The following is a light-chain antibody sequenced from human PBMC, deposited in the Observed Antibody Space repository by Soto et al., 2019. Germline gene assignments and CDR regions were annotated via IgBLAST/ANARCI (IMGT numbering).Light chain of an antibody. V-gene: IGKV1-6*01. Sequence: AIEMTQSPSSLSASVGERVTISCRASQGIGNTLGWYQQKPGNPPKVLIYGASNLQSGVPPRFSGSGSGTDFPLAISSLQPEDSATYYCLQDINYPWTFGQGTKVEIK. CDR2: GAS. J-gene: IGKJ1*01. CDR3: LQDINYPWT. CDR1: QGIGNT.